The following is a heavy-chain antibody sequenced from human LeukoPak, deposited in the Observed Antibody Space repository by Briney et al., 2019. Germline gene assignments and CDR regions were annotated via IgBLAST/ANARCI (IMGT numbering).Heavy chain of an antibody. J-gene: IGHJ4*02. CDR2: INHSGST. CDR1: GGSFSGYY. V-gene: IGHV4-34*01. Sequence: SETLSLTCAVYGGSFSGYYWSWIRQPPGKGLEWIGEINHSGSTNYNPSLKSRVTISVDTSKNQFSLKLSSVTAADTAVYYCARSAEPAYYFDYWGQGTLVTVSS. D-gene: IGHD1-26*01. CDR3: ARSAEPAYYFDY.